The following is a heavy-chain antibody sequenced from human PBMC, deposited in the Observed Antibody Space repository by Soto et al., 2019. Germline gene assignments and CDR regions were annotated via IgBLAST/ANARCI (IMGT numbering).Heavy chain of an antibody. D-gene: IGHD2-15*01. CDR1: GGSINSGGFS. Sequence: SETLSLTCAVSGGSINSGGFSWNWIRQPPGKGLEWIGYVYHSGSSYYNPSLKGRVTISLDRSKNQFSLTLNSVTAADTAVYYCARDWGYCSSSSCREHAFDVWGQGKVVTVSS. CDR3: ARDWGYCSSSSCREHAFDV. CDR2: VYHSGSS. V-gene: IGHV4-30-2*01. J-gene: IGHJ3*01.